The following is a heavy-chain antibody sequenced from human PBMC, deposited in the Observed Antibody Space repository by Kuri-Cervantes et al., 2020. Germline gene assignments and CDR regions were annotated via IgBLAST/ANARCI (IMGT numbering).Heavy chain of an antibody. V-gene: IGHV3-53*01. CDR1: GFTVSSNY. CDR3: ARDPLGGDYFDY. CDR2: IYSGGST. D-gene: IGHD3-16*01. J-gene: IGHJ4*02. Sequence: GGSLRLSCAASGFTVSSNYTSWVRQAPGKGLEWVSVIYSGGSTYYADSVKGRFTISRDNSKNTLYLQMNSLRAEDTAVYYCARDPLGGDYFDYWGQGTLVTVSS.